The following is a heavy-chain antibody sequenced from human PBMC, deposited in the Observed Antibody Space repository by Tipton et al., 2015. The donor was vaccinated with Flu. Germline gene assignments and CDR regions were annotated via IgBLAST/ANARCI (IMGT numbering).Heavy chain of an antibody. D-gene: IGHD3-10*01. CDR1: GGSISSYY. CDR2: IYTSGST. J-gene: IGHJ4*02. CDR3: ARGEYYYGSGATGVDY. Sequence: LRLSCTVSGGSISSYYWSWIRQPAGKGLEWIGRIYTSGSTNYNPSPKSRVTMSVDTSKNQFSLKLSSVTAADTAVYYCARGEYYYGSGATGVDYWGQGTLVTVSS. V-gene: IGHV4-4*07.